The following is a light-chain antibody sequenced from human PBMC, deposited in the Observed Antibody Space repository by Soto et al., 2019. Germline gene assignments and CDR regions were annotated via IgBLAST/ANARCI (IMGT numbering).Light chain of an antibody. V-gene: IGLV1-47*01. Sequence: QAVVTQPPSASGTPGQRVTISCSGSSSNIGSNYVYWYQQLPGTAPKLLIYRNNQRPSGVPDRFSGSKSGTSASLAISGLRSADEADYYCAAWDDSLSGVVFGGGTKLTVL. J-gene: IGLJ2*01. CDR1: SSNIGSNY. CDR3: AAWDDSLSGVV. CDR2: RNN.